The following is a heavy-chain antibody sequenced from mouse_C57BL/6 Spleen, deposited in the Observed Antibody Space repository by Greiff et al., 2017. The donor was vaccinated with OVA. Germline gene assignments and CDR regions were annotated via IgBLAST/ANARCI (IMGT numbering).Heavy chain of an antibody. J-gene: IGHJ2*01. D-gene: IGHD3-1*01. CDR3: ARSGGTSFDY. CDR2: IHPNSGST. V-gene: IGHV1-64*01. Sequence: VQLQQPGAELVKPGASAKLSCKASGYTFTSYWMHWVKQRPGQGLEWIGMIHPNSGSTNYNEKFKSKATLTVDKSSSTAYMQLSSLTSEDSAVYYCARSGGTSFDYWGQGTTLTVSS. CDR1: GYTFTSYW.